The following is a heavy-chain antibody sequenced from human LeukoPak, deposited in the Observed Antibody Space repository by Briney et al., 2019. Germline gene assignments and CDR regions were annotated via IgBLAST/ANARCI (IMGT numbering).Heavy chain of an antibody. J-gene: IGHJ4*02. CDR2: AKEKSKSYST. CDR1: GFTFRSYA. Sequence: PGGSLRLSCAVSGFTFRSYAMNWVRQAPGKGLEWVGRAKEKSKSYSTDYAASVKGRFTISRDDSQNSLHLQMNRLKSEDSAVYYCIRVGYSGSGSRFFDYWGQGTLVTVSS. D-gene: IGHD3-10*01. CDR3: IRVGYSGSGSRFFDY. V-gene: IGHV3-72*01.